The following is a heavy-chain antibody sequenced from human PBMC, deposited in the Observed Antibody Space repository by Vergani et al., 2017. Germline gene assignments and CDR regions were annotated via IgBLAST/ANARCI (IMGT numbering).Heavy chain of an antibody. J-gene: IGHJ6*03. CDR3: ARTLAAAGNYYYYYYMDV. CDR2: IDWDDDK. V-gene: IGHV2-70*04. CDR1: GFSLSTSGMR. Sequence: QVTLTESGPALVKPTQTLTLTCTFSGFSLSTSGMRVSWIRQPPGKALEWLARIDWDDDKFYSTSLKTRLTISKDTSKNQVVLTMTNMDPVDTATYYCARTLAAAGNYYYYYYMDVWGKGTTVTVSS. D-gene: IGHD6-13*01.